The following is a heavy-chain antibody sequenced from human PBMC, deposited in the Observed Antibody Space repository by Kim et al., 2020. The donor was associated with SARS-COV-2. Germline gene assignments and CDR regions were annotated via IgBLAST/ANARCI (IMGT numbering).Heavy chain of an antibody. CDR3: ARGRGGGSYDYYGMDV. Sequence: ASVKVSCKASGYTFTSYYMHWVRQAPGQGLEWMGIINPSGGSTSYAQKFQGRVTMTRDTSTSTVYMELSSLRSEDTAVYYCARGRGGGSYDYYGMDVWGQGTTVTVSS. D-gene: IGHD1-26*01. CDR2: INPSGGST. J-gene: IGHJ6*02. V-gene: IGHV1-46*01. CDR1: GYTFTSYY.